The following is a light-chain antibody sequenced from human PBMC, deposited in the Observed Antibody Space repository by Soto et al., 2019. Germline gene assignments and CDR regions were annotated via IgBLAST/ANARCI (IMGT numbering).Light chain of an antibody. CDR2: AAS. V-gene: IGKV1-39*01. CDR3: QQSYRTPYT. Sequence: DIQMTQSPSSLSASVGDRVTITCRASQSISSYLNWYQQKPWKAPKLLIYAASSLQSGVPSRFSGSGSGTDFTLPISSLQPEDFATYDSQQSYRTPYTVGQGTKLEIK. J-gene: IGKJ2*01. CDR1: QSISSY.